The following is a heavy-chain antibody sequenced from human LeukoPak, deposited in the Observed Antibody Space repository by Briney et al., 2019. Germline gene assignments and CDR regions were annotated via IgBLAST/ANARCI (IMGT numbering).Heavy chain of an antibody. Sequence: GSVKVSCKASGYTFTGYYVYWVRQAPGQGLEWMGWINTNSGATNYAQKFQGRVTMTRDTSISTAYMELNSLRSDDTALYYCTKPQPGAFEIWGQGTMVTVSS. CDR1: GYTFTGYY. CDR2: INTNSGAT. CDR3: TKPQPGAFEI. D-gene: IGHD1-14*01. J-gene: IGHJ3*02. V-gene: IGHV1-2*02.